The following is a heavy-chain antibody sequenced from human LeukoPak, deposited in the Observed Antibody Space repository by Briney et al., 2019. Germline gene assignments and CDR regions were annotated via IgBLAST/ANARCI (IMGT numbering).Heavy chain of an antibody. CDR2: ISGSGGST. Sequence: GGSLRLSCAASGFTFSIYAVSWVRQAPGKGLEWVSAISGSGGSTYYADSVKGRLTISRDNPKNTLYLQMNSLRAEDTAVYYCAKAYGSGSRPFPFDYWGQGTLVTVSS. V-gene: IGHV3-23*01. CDR1: GFTFSIYA. CDR3: AKAYGSGSRPFPFDY. J-gene: IGHJ4*02. D-gene: IGHD3-10*01.